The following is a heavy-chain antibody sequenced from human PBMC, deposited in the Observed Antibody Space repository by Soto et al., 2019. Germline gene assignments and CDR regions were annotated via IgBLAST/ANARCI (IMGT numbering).Heavy chain of an antibody. Sequence: WMSWVRQAPGKGLEWVGRIKSKTDGGTTDYAAPVKGRFTISRDDSKNTLYLQMNSLKTEDTAVYYCTTYSPYCSGGSCSHEAFDIWRQGTMVTVS. CDR1: W. CDR3: TTYSPYCSGGSCSHEAFDI. J-gene: IGHJ3*02. CDR2: IKSKTDGGTT. D-gene: IGHD2-15*01. V-gene: IGHV3-15*01.